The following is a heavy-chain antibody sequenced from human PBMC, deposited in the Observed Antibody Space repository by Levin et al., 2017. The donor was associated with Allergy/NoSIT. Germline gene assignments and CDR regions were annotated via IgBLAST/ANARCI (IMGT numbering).Heavy chain of an antibody. V-gene: IGHV3-30*02. CDR2: VSYDGRNA. J-gene: IGHJ6*02. Sequence: GGSLRLSCAASGFTFVKYGMHWVRQRPGKGLEWVAYVSYDGRNAYYAESVRGRFTISRDNVKDRLFLQLNSLRADDTAVYFCAKDPCRSATCSGSYYYFDGFDVWGRGTTVTVSS. D-gene: IGHD2-2*01. CDR3: AKDPCRSATCSGSYYYFDGFDV. CDR1: GFTFVKYG.